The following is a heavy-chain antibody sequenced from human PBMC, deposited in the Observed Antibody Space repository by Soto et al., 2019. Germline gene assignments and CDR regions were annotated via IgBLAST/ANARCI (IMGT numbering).Heavy chain of an antibody. CDR3: AKGGHIDF. J-gene: IGHJ4*02. CDR1: GFTFSTYW. Sequence: EVQLVESGGGLVQPGGSLRLSCVASGFTFSTYWMSWVRQVPGKGLEWVANMKADGSETYYVDSVKGRFTISRDHSKTSLYLQMNSLRVEDTAVYYCAKGGHIDFCGQGTLVTVSS. D-gene: IGHD3-16*01. V-gene: IGHV3-7*03. CDR2: MKADGSET.